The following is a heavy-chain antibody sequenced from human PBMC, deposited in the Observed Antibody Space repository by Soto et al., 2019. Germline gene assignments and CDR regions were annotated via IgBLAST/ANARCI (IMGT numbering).Heavy chain of an antibody. J-gene: IGHJ6*02. Sequence: EMQLVESGGGLVQPGGSLRLSCAASGFTFSSYEMNWVRQAPGKGLEWVSYISSSGSTIYYADSVKGRFTISRDNAKNSLYLQMNSLRAEDTAVYYCARDHEMVYATDYYYYGMDVWGQGTTVTVSS. CDR1: GFTFSSYE. D-gene: IGHD2-8*01. V-gene: IGHV3-48*03. CDR2: ISSSGSTI. CDR3: ARDHEMVYATDYYYYGMDV.